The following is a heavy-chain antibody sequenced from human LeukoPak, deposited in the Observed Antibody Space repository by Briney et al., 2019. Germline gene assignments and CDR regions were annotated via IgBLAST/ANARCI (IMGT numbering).Heavy chain of an antibody. V-gene: IGHV1-69*04. CDR1: GGTFSSYA. CDR2: IIPIFGIA. J-gene: IGHJ6*02. CDR3: ARTIVGDDYYYGMDV. Sequence: GSSVKVSCKASGGTFSSYAISWVRQAPGQGLEWMGRIIPIFGIANYAQKFQGRVTITADKSTSTAYMELSSLRSEDTAVYYCARTIVGDDYYYGMDVWGQGTTVTVSS. D-gene: IGHD1-26*01.